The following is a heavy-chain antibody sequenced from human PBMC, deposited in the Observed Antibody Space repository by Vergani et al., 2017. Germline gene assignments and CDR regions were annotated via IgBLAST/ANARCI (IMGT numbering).Heavy chain of an antibody. CDR1: GFTFSSYA. Sequence: EVQVLESGGGLVQPGGSLRLSCAASGFTFSSYAMNWVRQAPGKGLEWVSIISGSGVSTYYADSVKGRFTVSRDNSKNTLYLQMNSLRAEDTAVYYCAKDRRGIAGGPPGEDYWGQGTLVTVSS. D-gene: IGHD6-13*01. J-gene: IGHJ4*02. V-gene: IGHV3-23*01. CDR3: AKDRRGIAGGPPGEDY. CDR2: ISGSGVST.